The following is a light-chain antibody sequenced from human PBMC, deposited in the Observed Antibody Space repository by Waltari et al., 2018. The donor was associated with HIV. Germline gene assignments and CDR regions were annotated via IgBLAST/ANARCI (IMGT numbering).Light chain of an antibody. CDR2: GES. Sequence: EVVLTQSPDTLSLSPGERATLSCRASQSGKTKSLAWYQQKFGQAPRLLIYGESTRATGIPDRFSGSGSGTDFTLTITGLEAEDSAVYYCQQYVGSFAFGQGTKLEIK. CDR3: QQYVGSFA. J-gene: IGKJ2*01. V-gene: IGKV3-20*01. CDR1: QSGKTKS.